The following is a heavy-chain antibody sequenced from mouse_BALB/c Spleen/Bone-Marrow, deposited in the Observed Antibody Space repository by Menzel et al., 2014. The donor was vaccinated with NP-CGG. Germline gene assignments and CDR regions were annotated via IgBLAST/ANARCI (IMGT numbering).Heavy chain of an antibody. D-gene: IGHD1-1*01. CDR2: VYYSGTI. CDR1: GISITTGNYR. CDR3: ARYLGAYFDY. Sequence: DVKLQESGPGLVKPSQTVSLTCTVTGISITTGNYRWSWIRQFPGNKLEWIGYVYYSGTITYNPSLTSRTTITRDTSXNQCFLEMNSLTAEDTATYYCARYLGAYFDYWGQGTTLTVSS. V-gene: IGHV3-5*02. J-gene: IGHJ2*01.